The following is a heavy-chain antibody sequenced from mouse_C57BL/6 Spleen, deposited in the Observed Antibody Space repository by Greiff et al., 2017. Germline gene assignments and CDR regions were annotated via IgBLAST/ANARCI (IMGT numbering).Heavy chain of an antibody. CDR1: GYTFTSYW. CDR2: IDPSDSYT. D-gene: IGHD1-1*01. Sequence: QVQLQQPGAELVMPGASVKLSCKASGYTFTSYWMHWVKQRPGQGLEWIGEIDPSDSYTNYNQKFKGKATLTVDKSSSTAYMQRSSLTSEDSAVYYCARSGYYGSSPWYFEVWGTGTTVTVSS. V-gene: IGHV1-69*01. J-gene: IGHJ1*03. CDR3: ARSGYYGSSPWYFEV.